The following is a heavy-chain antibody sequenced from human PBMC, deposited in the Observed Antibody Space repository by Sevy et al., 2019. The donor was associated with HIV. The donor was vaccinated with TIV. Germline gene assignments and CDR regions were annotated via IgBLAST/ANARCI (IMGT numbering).Heavy chain of an antibody. Sequence: GGSLRLSCAASGFTFSSYSMNWVRQAPGKGLEWVSSISSSSSYIYYADSVKGRFTISSDNAKNSLYLQMNSLRAEDTAVYYCARESCSSTSCYVDYWGQGTLVTVYS. J-gene: IGHJ4*02. CDR1: GFTFSSYS. V-gene: IGHV3-21*01. CDR2: ISSSSSYI. CDR3: ARESCSSTSCYVDY. D-gene: IGHD2-2*01.